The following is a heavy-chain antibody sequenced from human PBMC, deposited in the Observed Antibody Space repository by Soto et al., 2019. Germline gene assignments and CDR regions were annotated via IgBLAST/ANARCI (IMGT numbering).Heavy chain of an antibody. CDR1: GYSFTSYW. CDR3: ARADYGDYAFDAFDI. J-gene: IGHJ3*02. D-gene: IGHD4-17*01. CDR2: IYLGDSDT. V-gene: IGHV5-51*01. Sequence: PGESLKISCKGSGYSFTSYWIGWVRQMPGKGLEWMGIIYLGDSDTRYSPSLQGQVTISADKSISTAYLQWSSLKASDTAMYYCARADYGDYAFDAFDIWGQGTMVTVSS.